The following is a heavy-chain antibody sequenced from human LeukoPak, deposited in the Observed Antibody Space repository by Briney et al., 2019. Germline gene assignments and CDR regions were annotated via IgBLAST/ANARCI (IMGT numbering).Heavy chain of an antibody. CDR2: ISGSGGST. V-gene: IGHV3-23*01. J-gene: IGHJ6*02. CDR3: ARVRFVDYGMDV. CDR1: GFTFSSYA. Sequence: GGSLRLSCAASGFTFSSYAMSWVRQAPGKGLEWVSAISGSGGSTYYADSVEGRFTISRDNFKNTVYLQMSSLRAEDTAVYYCARVRFVDYGMDVWGQGTTVTVSS. D-gene: IGHD3-3*01.